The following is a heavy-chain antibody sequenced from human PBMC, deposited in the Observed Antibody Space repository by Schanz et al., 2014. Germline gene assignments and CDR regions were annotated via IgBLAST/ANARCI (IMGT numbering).Heavy chain of an antibody. CDR1: GASVSDYY. V-gene: IGHV4-59*02. J-gene: IGHJ4*02. D-gene: IGHD6-13*01. CDR3: ARAAGPVDY. CDR2: IYYSGST. Sequence: QMQTSGPGLVKPSETLSLTCTVSGASVSDYYWSWIRQPAGKGLEWIGYIYYSGSTYYNPSLKSRVTISVDTSKNQFSLMLGSVTAADTAVYYCARAAGPVDYWGQGTLVTVSS.